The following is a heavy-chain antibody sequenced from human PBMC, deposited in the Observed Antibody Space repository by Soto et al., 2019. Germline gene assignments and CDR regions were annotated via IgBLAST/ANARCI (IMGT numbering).Heavy chain of an antibody. V-gene: IGHV4-31*03. CDR1: GGSISSGGYY. D-gene: IGHD3-22*01. J-gene: IGHJ4*02. Sequence: QVQLQESGPGLVKPSQTLSLTCTVSGGSISSGGYYWSWIRQHPGKGLEWIGYIYYSGSTYYNPSLKSRVTISVDTSKNQFSLKLSSVTAADTAVYYCARVRRYYYDSSGYYHHVDYWGQGTLVTVSS. CDR2: IYYSGST. CDR3: ARVRRYYYDSSGYYHHVDY.